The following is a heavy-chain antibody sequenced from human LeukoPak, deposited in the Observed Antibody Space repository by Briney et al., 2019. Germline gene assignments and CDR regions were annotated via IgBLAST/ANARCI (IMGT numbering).Heavy chain of an antibody. J-gene: IGHJ6*03. CDR2: ISSSSNYI. V-gene: IGHV3-21*04. CDR3: ARDSLIVADGDYYSYYYMDV. D-gene: IGHD6-13*01. Sequence: PGGSLRLSCAASGFTFSSYSMNWVRQAPGKGLEWVSSISSSSNYIYYADSVKGRFTISRDNAKNSLYLQMNSLRTEDTALYYCARDSLIVADGDYYSYYYMDVWGKGTTVTVSS. CDR1: GFTFSSYS.